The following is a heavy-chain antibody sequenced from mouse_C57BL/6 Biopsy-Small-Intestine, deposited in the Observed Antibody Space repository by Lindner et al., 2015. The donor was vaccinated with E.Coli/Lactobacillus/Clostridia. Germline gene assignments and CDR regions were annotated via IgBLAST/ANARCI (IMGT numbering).Heavy chain of an antibody. Sequence: VQLQESGAELVRPGTSVKVSCRASGYAFSNYLIEWIKQSPGQGLEWIGVINPGSGGATYNEKFKVKATLTADKSSSTAYMQLSSLTSEDSAVYFCARDDNYFDHWGHGTTLIVSS. CDR3: ARDDNYFDH. J-gene: IGHJ2*01. CDR1: GYAFSNYL. CDR2: INPGSGGA. V-gene: IGHV1-54*01.